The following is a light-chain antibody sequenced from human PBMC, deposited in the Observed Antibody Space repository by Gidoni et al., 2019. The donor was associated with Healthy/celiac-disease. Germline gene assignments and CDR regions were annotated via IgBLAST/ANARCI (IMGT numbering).Light chain of an antibody. CDR2: AAS. Sequence: DIQMTQSPSSVSASVGDRVTITCRASPGISSWLAWYQQKPGKAPKLLIYAASSLQSGVPSKFSGSGSGTEFTLTISSLQPEDFATYYCQQANSFPYFGGGTKVEIK. CDR3: QQANSFPY. CDR1: PGISSW. V-gene: IGKV1D-12*01. J-gene: IGKJ4*01.